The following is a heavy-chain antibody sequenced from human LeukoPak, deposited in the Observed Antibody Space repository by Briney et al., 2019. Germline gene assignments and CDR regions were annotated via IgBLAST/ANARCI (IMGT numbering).Heavy chain of an antibody. D-gene: IGHD6-25*01. J-gene: IGHJ5*02. CDR1: GFTFDDYG. V-gene: IGHV3-20*04. CDR2: INWNGGST. Sequence: GGSLRLSCAASGFTFDDYGMSWVRQAPGKGLEWVSGINWNGGSTGYADSVKGRFTISRDNAKNSLYLQMNSLRAEDTALYYCARDAAAVVRSRGWFDPWGQGTLVTVSS. CDR3: ARDAAAVVRSRGWFDP.